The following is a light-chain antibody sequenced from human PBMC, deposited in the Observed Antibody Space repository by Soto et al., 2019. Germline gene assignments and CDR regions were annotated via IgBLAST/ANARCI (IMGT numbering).Light chain of an antibody. J-gene: IGKJ5*01. CDR3: QQYNNWPQT. V-gene: IGKV3-15*01. Sequence: EIVMTQSTATLSVSPGERATLSCRASQSVSSNLAWYQQKPGQAPRLLIYGASTRATGIPARFSGSGSGTEFTLTISSLQSEDFAVYYCQQYNNWPQTFGQGTRLENK. CDR2: GAS. CDR1: QSVSSN.